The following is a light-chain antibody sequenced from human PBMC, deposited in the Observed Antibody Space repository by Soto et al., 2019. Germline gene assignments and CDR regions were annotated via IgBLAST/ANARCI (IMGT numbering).Light chain of an antibody. J-gene: IGLJ3*02. Sequence: QSVLTQPASVSGSPGQSITISCTGTSRDVGGYDYVSWYQQHPGKAPKLMIYDVSNRPSGVSNRFSGSKSGNTASLTISGLQAEDEADYYCSSYTSGSTWVFGGGTKLTVL. CDR2: DVS. CDR3: SSYTSGSTWV. V-gene: IGLV2-14*01. CDR1: SRDVGGYDY.